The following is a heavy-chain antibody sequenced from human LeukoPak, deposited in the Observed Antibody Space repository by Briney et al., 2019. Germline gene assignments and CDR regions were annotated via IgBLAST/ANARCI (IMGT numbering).Heavy chain of an antibody. CDR2: ISSSSSYI. CDR1: GFTFSSYS. J-gene: IGHJ4*02. Sequence: PGGSLRLSCAASGFTFSSYSMNWVRQAPGKGLEWVSSISSSSSYIYYADSVKGRFTISRDNAKNTLYLQMNSLRAEDTAVYYCAKDQAPTYYDSSGYYSAWGQGTLVTVSS. D-gene: IGHD3-22*01. CDR3: AKDQAPTYYDSSGYYSA. V-gene: IGHV3-21*04.